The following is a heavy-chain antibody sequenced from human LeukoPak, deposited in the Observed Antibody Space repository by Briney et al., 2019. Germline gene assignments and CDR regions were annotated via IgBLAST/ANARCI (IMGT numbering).Heavy chain of an antibody. Sequence: SETLSLTCTVSGGSISSGGYYWSWIRQPPGKGLEWIGYIYYSGSTNYNPSLKSRVTISVDTSKNQFSLKLSSVTAADTAVYYCARDHNWALDYWGQGTLVTVSS. D-gene: IGHD1-20*01. V-gene: IGHV4-61*08. J-gene: IGHJ4*02. CDR3: ARDHNWALDY. CDR2: IYYSGST. CDR1: GGSISSGGYY.